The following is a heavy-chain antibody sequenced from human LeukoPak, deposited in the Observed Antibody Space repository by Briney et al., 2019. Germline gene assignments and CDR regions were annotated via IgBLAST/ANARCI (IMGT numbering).Heavy chain of an antibody. D-gene: IGHD1-26*01. CDR1: GYTFTDYY. Sequence: ASVKVSCKASGYTFTDYYMHWVRQAPGQGLEWMGWINPNSGGTNYAQKFQGRVTMTRDTSISTAYMELSRLRSDDTAVYYCATRTPIVGATTGGYYYYMDVWGKGTTVTVSS. CDR3: ATRTPIVGATTGGYYYYMDV. V-gene: IGHV1-2*02. J-gene: IGHJ6*03. CDR2: INPNSGGT.